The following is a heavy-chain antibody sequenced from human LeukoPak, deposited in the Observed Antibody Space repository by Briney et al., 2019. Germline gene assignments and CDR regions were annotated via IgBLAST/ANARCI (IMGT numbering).Heavy chain of an antibody. D-gene: IGHD2-2*01. CDR3: AREDCSSTSCWFDP. J-gene: IGHJ5*02. CDR2: IYHSGST. CDR1: GGSISSGGYY. Sequence: PSETLSLTCTVSGGSISSGGYYWSWIRQPPGKGLEWIGYIYHSGSTYYNPSLKSRVTISVDRSKNQFSLKLSSVTAADTAVYYCAREDCSSTSCWFDPWGQGTLVTVSS. V-gene: IGHV4-30-2*01.